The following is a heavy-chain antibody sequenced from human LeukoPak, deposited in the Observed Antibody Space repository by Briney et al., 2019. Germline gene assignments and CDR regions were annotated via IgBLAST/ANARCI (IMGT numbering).Heavy chain of an antibody. D-gene: IGHD5-12*01. Sequence: PGGSLRLSCTASGFTFCDYGMSWFRQAPGKGLEWVGFIRSEAHDTTPQYGASVKGRFTISKDDSRRTAFLQISSLKTEDTAVYYCSRAAGYDFILEYWGQGTLVTVSS. CDR1: GFTFCDYG. CDR2: IRSEAHDTTP. CDR3: SRAAGYDFILEY. J-gene: IGHJ4*02. V-gene: IGHV3-49*03.